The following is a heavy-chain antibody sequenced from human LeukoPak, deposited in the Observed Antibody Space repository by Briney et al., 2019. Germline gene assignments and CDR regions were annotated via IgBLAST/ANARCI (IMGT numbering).Heavy chain of an antibody. CDR3: AKRGVVIRVILVGFHKEAYYFDS. V-gene: IGHV3-23*01. CDR1: GFTFSTYA. J-gene: IGHJ4*02. D-gene: IGHD3-22*01. Sequence: GGSLRLSCAASGFTFSTYAMTWVSQAPGKGLEWVAGISDSGGRTNYADSVKDRFTISRDNPKNTLYLQMNSLRAEDTAVYFCAKRGVVIRVILVGFHKEAYYFDSWGQGALVTVSS. CDR2: ISDSGGRT.